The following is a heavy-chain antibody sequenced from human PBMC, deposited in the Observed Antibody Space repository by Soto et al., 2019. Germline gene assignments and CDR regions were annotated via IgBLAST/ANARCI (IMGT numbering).Heavy chain of an antibody. CDR2: IIPMFGIG. CDR1: GGSFSNYA. CDR3: ARAYRENYFYAMDV. J-gene: IGHJ6*02. D-gene: IGHD3-16*02. Sequence: QVQLVQSGAEVKMPGSSVRVSCKASGGSFSNYAISWVRQAPGQGLEWMGGIIPMFGIGNDAEKFLGRVTITADESTSTSHMELSSLRSEDTAVYFCARAYRENYFYAMDVCGQGTKVTVSS. V-gene: IGHV1-69*01.